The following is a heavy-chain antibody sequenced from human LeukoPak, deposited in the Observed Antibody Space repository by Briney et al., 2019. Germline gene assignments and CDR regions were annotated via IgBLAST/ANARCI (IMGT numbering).Heavy chain of an antibody. CDR3: ARDVGGYAFDY. CDR1: GFTFSSYT. D-gene: IGHD5-12*01. J-gene: IGHJ4*02. V-gene: IGHV3-30*04. CDR2: MSYDGSHK. Sequence: GGSLRLSCVASGFTFSSYTLHWVRQAPGKGLEWVAVMSYDGSHKFHADSVKGRCTISRDNSKNTLYLQMNSLRAEDTAIYFCARDVGGYAFDYWGQGTLVTVSS.